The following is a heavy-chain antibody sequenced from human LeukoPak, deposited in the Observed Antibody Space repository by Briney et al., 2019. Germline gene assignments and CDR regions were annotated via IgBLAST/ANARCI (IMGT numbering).Heavy chain of an antibody. J-gene: IGHJ4*02. D-gene: IGHD3-9*01. CDR1: GYTFTTYG. CDR2: ISAYNGNT. CDR3: AREIQDYDILTGFPSRKLYFDY. V-gene: IGHV1-18*01. Sequence: ASVKVSCKASGYTFTTYGITWVRQAPGQGLEWMGWISAYNGNTNYAQNLQGGVTMTTDTSTSTAYMELRSLRSDDTAVYYCAREIQDYDILTGFPSRKLYFDYWGQGTLVTVSS.